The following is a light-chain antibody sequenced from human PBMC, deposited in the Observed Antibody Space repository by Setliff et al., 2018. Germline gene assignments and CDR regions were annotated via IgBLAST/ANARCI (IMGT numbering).Light chain of an antibody. CDR2: EVI. CDR3: NSYTSSTTVV. Sequence: QSALTQPASVSGSPGLSITISCTGSSSDVGGYNYVSWYQQHPGKAPKLMIYEVINRPSGVSNRCSGSKSGNTASLTISGLQAEDEADYYCNSYTSSTTVVFGSGTKVTVL. CDR1: SSDVGGYNY. V-gene: IGLV2-14*01. J-gene: IGLJ1*01.